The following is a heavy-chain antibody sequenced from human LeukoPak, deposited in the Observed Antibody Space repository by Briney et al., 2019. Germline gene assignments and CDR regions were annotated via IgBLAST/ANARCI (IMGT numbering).Heavy chain of an antibody. CDR2: IKKDGSEK. Sequence: GGSLRLSCAASGFTFSSYWMSWVRQAPGKGGEGVADIKKDGSEKYYVDSVKGRFTIYRENAKNSMYLQMHSLRAEDTAVYYCARDYFPGCSGGSCYGVGPDAFDIWGQGTMVTVSS. CDR3: ARDYFPGCSGGSCYGVGPDAFDI. J-gene: IGHJ3*02. V-gene: IGHV3-7*01. D-gene: IGHD2-15*01. CDR1: GFTFSSYW.